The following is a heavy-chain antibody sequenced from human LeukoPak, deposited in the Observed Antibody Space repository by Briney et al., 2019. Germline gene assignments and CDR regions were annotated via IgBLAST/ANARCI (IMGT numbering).Heavy chain of an antibody. CDR3: AKDPNDILTGCYKDY. V-gene: IGHV3-23*01. CDR2: ISGSGGST. CDR1: GFTFSSYA. Sequence: PGGSLRLSCAASGFTFSSYAMSWVRQAPGKGLEWVSAISGSGGSTYYADSVKGRFTISRDNSKNTLYLQMNSLRAEDTAVYYCAKDPNDILTGCYKDYWGQGTLVTVSS. J-gene: IGHJ4*02. D-gene: IGHD3-9*01.